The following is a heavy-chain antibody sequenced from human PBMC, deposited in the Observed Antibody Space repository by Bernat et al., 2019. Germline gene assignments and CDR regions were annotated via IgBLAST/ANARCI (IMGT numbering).Heavy chain of an antibody. J-gene: IGHJ4*02. Sequence: EVHLLESGGGLVKPGGSLRLSCAASGFTFSSYTMRWVRLAPGKGLEWVSYITSSSSYTYYADSVKGRFTISRDNAKNTLYLQMNGLRAEDTAVYFCAREGCGSPICYSFDFWGQGTLVSVSS. V-gene: IGHV3-21*01. CDR3: AREGCGSPICYSFDF. CDR1: GFTFSSYT. D-gene: IGHD2-21*01. CDR2: ITSSSSYT.